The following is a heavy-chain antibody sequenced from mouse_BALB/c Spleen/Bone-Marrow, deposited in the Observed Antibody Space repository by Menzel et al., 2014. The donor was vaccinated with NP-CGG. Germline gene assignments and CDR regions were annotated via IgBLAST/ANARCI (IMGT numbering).Heavy chain of an antibody. D-gene: IGHD4-1*01. CDR3: TRGGNWEDFDY. Sequence: EVQLVESGGGLVQPGGSRKLSCAASGFTFSSFGMHWVRKAPEKGLEWVAYISSGSSPIFYADTVKGRFTISRDNPKNTLFLQMTSLRSEDTAIYYCTRGGNWEDFDYWGQGTTLTVSS. CDR1: GFTFSSFG. CDR2: ISSGSSPI. J-gene: IGHJ2*01. V-gene: IGHV5-17*02.